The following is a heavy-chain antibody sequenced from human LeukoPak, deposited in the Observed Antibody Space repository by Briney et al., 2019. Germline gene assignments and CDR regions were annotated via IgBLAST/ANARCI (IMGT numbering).Heavy chain of an antibody. CDR3: ARDLRGTSCFDY. J-gene: IGHJ4*02. Sequence: SETLSLTCTVSGYSISSGYYWGWIRPPPGKGLEWIGSIYHSGSTYYNPSLKSRVTISVDTSKNQFSLKLSSVTAADTAVYYCARDLRGTSCFDYWGQGTLVTVSS. CDR1: GYSISSGYY. V-gene: IGHV4-38-2*02. CDR2: IYHSGST. D-gene: IGHD2-2*01.